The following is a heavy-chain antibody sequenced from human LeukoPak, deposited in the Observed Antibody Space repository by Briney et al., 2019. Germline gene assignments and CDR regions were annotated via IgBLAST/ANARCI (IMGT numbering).Heavy chain of an antibody. V-gene: IGHV1-69*04. J-gene: IGHJ4*02. CDR3: AISLRGSRSYKPTFDY. D-gene: IGHD1-1*01. CDR2: IIPILGIA. CDR1: GGTFSSYA. Sequence: GASVKVSCKASGGTFSSYAISWVRQAPGQGLEWMGRIIPILGIANYAQKFQGRVTITADKSTSTAYMELSSLRSEDTAVYYCAISLRGSRSYKPTFDYWGQGTLVTVSS.